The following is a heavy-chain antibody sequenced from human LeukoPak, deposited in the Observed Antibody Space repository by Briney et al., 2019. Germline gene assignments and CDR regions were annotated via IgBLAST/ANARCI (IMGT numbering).Heavy chain of an antibody. Sequence: GGSLRLSCAASGFTLSSYAMSWVRQAPGKGLEWVSAISGSGGSTYYADSVKGRFTISRDNSKNSLYLQMNSLRVEDTAVYHCVRYFTAVAPTLRLDYWGQGTLVTVSS. CDR3: VRYFTAVAPTLRLDY. D-gene: IGHD6-19*01. J-gene: IGHJ4*02. V-gene: IGHV3-23*01. CDR1: GFTLSSYA. CDR2: ISGSGGST.